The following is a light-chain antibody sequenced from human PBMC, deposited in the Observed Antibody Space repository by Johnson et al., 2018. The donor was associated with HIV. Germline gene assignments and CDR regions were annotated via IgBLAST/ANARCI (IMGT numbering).Light chain of an antibody. V-gene: IGLV1-51*01. CDR3: GTWDSSLSAYV. CDR1: SSNIGNNY. J-gene: IGLJ1*01. CDR2: DNN. Sequence: VLTQPPSVSAAPGQKVTISCSGSSSNIGNNYVSWYQQLPGTAPKLLIYDNNKRPPGIPDRFSGSKSGTSATLGITGLQTGDEADYYCGTWDSSLSAYVFGTGTKVTVL.